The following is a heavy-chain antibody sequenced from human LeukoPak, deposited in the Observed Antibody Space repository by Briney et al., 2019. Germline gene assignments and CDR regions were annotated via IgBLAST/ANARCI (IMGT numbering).Heavy chain of an antibody. J-gene: IGHJ4*02. CDR2: ISSSSSYI. CDR3: ARDLARWTLDY. CDR1: GFTVSSTH. V-gene: IGHV3-21*01. Sequence: PGGSLRLSCSASGFTVSSTHMNWVRQAPGKGLEWVSSISSSSSYIYYADSVKGRFTISRDNAKNSLYLQMNSLRAEDTAVYYCARDLARWTLDYWGQGTLVTVSS. D-gene: IGHD3/OR15-3a*01.